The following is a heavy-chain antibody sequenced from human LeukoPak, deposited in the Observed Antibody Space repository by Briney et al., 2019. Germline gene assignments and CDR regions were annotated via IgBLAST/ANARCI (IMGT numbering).Heavy chain of an antibody. D-gene: IGHD3-10*01. CDR1: GYIFTNFG. CDR2: ISGYNGNT. CDR3: ARDYYGSASSSGFDP. V-gene: IGHV1-18*01. Sequence: ASVKVSCKASGYIFTNFGISWVRQARGQGLEWMGWISGYNGNTKYVQKFQGRVTMTTDTSTSTAYMELRSLRSDDTAVYYCARDYYGSASSSGFDPWGQGTLVTVSS. J-gene: IGHJ5*02.